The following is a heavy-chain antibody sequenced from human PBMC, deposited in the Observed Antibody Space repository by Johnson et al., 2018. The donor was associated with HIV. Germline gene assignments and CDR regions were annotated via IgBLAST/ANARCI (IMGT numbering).Heavy chain of an antibody. D-gene: IGHD2-15*01. V-gene: IGHV3-20*04. CDR1: GFTFSNAW. Sequence: VQLVESGGGLVKPGGSLRLSCAASGFTFSNAWMSWVRQAPGKGLEWVSGINWNGGSTGYADSVKGRFTISRDNSKNTLYLQMNSLRAEDTAVYYCARDKRYCSGGSCHLGAFDSWGQGTMVTVSS. CDR2: INWNGGST. J-gene: IGHJ3*02. CDR3: ARDKRYCSGGSCHLGAFDS.